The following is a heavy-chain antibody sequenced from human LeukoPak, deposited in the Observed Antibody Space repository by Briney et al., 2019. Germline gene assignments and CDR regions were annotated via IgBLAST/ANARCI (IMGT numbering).Heavy chain of an antibody. V-gene: IGHV4-39*01. Sequence: SETLSLTCTVSGGSISSSSYYWGWIRQPPGKGLEWIGSIYYSGSTYYNLSLKSRVTISVDTSKNQFSLKLSSVTAADTAVYYCASDALNWNHNWFDPWGQGTLVTVSS. CDR3: ASDALNWNHNWFDP. CDR1: GGSISSSSYY. J-gene: IGHJ5*02. CDR2: IYYSGST. D-gene: IGHD1-1*01.